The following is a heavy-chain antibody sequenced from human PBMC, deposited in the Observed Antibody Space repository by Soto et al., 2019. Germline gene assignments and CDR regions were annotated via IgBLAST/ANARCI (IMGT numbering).Heavy chain of an antibody. D-gene: IGHD2-2*01. Sequence: QVQLVQAGAEGKKPGSSVKVSCKASGGTFSSYAISWVRQAPGQGLEWRGGIIPISGTANYAQKFQGRGTIPADESTSTGDMEMSSLRSEDTAVYYCARSQGSSTSLEIYYYYYYGMDVWGQGTTVTVSS. CDR1: GGTFSSYA. CDR3: ARSQGSSTSLEIYYYYYYGMDV. J-gene: IGHJ6*02. V-gene: IGHV1-69*01. CDR2: IIPISGTA.